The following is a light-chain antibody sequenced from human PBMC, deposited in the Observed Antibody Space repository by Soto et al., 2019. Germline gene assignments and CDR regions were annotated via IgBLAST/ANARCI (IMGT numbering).Light chain of an antibody. CDR3: QQRSNWPRT. V-gene: IGKV3-11*01. Sequence: EIVLTQSPATLSLSPGERATLSCRASQSFTSSSLAWYQQKPGQAPRLLIYDASNRATGIPARFSGSGSGTDFTLTISSLEPEDFAVYYCQQRSNWPRTFGQGTKV. CDR1: QSFTSSS. J-gene: IGKJ1*01. CDR2: DAS.